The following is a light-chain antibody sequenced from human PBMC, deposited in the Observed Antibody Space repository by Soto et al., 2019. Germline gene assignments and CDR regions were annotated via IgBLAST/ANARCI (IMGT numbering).Light chain of an antibody. CDR2: GAS. V-gene: IGKV3-20*01. CDR1: QSVSSSY. CDR3: QQYDRSPFT. Sequence: EIVLTQSPGTLSLSPGERATLSCRASQSVSSSYLAWYRQKPGQAPWLLIYGASNRASGVPDRFSGSGSGTDFTLTISGLEPEAFAVYYCQQYDRSPFTFGQGTRLDI. J-gene: IGKJ5*01.